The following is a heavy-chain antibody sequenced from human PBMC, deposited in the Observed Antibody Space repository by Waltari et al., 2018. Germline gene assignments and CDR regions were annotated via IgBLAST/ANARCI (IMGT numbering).Heavy chain of an antibody. V-gene: IGHV3-53*01. CDR3: TRDYPEATGGMDV. J-gene: IGHJ6*02. CDR1: GLRVSNNH. D-gene: IGHD3-16*02. Sequence: EVQLVESGGGLLRPGGSLRPSCFASGLRVSNNHMSWVRQAPGRGLEWLSLLYSAGNIYYADSVKGRFTISRDTSKNTLYLQIDHLRAEDTAVYYCTRDYPEATGGMDVWGQGTTVTVAS. CDR2: LYSAGNI.